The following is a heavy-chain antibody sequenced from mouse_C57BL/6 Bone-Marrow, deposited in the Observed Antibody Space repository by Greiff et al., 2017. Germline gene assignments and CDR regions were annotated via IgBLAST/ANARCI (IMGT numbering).Heavy chain of an antibody. V-gene: IGHV1-85*01. J-gene: IGHJ2*01. CDR3: ATWGKDY. CDR1: GYTFTSYD. Sequence: VQLVESGPELVKPGASVKLSCKASGYTFTSYDINWVKQRPGQGLEWIGWIYPRDGSTKYNEKFKGKATLTVDTSSSTAYMELHSLTSEDSAVYFCATWGKDYWGQGTTLTVSS. D-gene: IGHD2-1*01. CDR2: IYPRDGST.